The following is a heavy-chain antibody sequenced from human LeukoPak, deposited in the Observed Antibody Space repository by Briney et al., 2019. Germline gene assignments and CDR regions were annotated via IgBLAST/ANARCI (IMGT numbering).Heavy chain of an antibody. CDR3: AKGYSYCSGGSCYSPYYYHYMDV. CDR2: INWNGGST. J-gene: IGHJ6*03. Sequence: GGSLRLSCAASGFTFDDYGMSWVRQAPGKGLEWVSGINWNGGSTGYADSVKGRFTISRDNSKNTLYLQMNSLRAGDTAVYYCAKGYSYCSGGSCYSPYYYHYMDVWGKGTTVTVSS. V-gene: IGHV3-20*04. CDR1: GFTFDDYG. D-gene: IGHD2-15*01.